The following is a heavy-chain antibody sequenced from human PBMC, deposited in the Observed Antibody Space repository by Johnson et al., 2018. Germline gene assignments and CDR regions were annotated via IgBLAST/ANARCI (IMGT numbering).Heavy chain of an antibody. V-gene: IGHV3-74*01. Sequence: LQESGGGLVQPGGSLRLSCTASGFTIRNFWMHWVRQAPGKGLVWVSNINSDGRTTHYADTAKGRFTVSRDNAKNTLYLQMNSLRAEDTAVYYCAREFSGGMDVWGQGTTLIVSS. J-gene: IGHJ6*02. CDR1: GFTIRNFW. CDR3: AREFSGGMDV. CDR2: INSDGRTT. D-gene: IGHD3-3*02.